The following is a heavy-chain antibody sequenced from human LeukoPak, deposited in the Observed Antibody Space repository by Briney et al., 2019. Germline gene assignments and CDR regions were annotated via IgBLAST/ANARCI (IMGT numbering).Heavy chain of an antibody. D-gene: IGHD5-24*01. CDR2: IIPIFGIT. J-gene: IGHJ3*01. Sequence: ASVKVSCKASGGTFSSYAISWVRQAPGQGLEWMGRIIPIFGITNYAQKFQGRVTIIADKSTGTAYMDLSSLRSEDTAVYYCARMATSDPFDVWGQGTMVTVSS. V-gene: IGHV1-69*04. CDR1: GGTFSSYA. CDR3: ARMATSDPFDV.